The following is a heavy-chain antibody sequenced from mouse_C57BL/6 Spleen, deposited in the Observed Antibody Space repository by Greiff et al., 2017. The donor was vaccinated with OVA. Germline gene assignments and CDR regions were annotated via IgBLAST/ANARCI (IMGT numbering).Heavy chain of an antibody. J-gene: IGHJ4*01. CDR2: IYPRSGNT. CDR3: ARSHYYGSSYVFAMDY. D-gene: IGHD1-1*01. V-gene: IGHV1-81*01. Sequence: QVQLKQSGAELARPGASVKLSCKASGYTFTSYGISWVKQRTGQGLEWIGEIYPRSGNTYYNEKFKGKATLTAAKSSSTAYMELRSLTSEDSAVYVCARSHYYGSSYVFAMDYWGQGTSVTVSS. CDR1: GYTFTSYG.